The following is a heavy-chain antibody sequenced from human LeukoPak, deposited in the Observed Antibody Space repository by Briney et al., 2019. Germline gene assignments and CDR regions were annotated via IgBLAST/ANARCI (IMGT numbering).Heavy chain of an antibody. V-gene: IGHV3-7*03. CDR3: ARPGNDYGDYFSYYYGMDV. CDR1: GFTFSSYW. Sequence: PGGSLRLSCAASGFTFSSYWMSWVRQAPGKGLEWAANIKQDGSEKYYVDSVKGRFTISRDNAKNSLYLQMNSLRAEDTAVYYCARPGNDYGDYFSYYYGMDVWGQGTTVTVSS. D-gene: IGHD4-17*01. CDR2: IKQDGSEK. J-gene: IGHJ6*02.